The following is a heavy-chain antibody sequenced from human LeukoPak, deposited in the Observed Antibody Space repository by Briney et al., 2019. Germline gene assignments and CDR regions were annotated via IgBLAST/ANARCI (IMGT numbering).Heavy chain of an antibody. V-gene: IGHV4-39*01. CDR2: IYNSGST. J-gene: IGHJ4*02. CDR1: GGSISSSSYY. Sequence: SETLSLTCTVSGGSISSSSYYWGWIRQPQGKGLEWIGSIYNSGSTYSNPSLKSRATLSVDTSKNQFSLKLSSVTAADTAVYYCARQATGEGELSDYWGQGTLVTVSS. D-gene: IGHD3-16*02. CDR3: ARQATGEGELSDY.